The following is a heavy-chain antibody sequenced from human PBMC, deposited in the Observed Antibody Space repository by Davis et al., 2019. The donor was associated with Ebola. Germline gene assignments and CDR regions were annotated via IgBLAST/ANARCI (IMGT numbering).Heavy chain of an antibody. CDR1: GGSISSSNW. Sequence: MPSETLSLTCAVSGGSISSSNWWSWVRQPPGKGLEWIGEIYHSGSTNYNPSLKSRVTISVDKSKNQFSLKLSSVTAADTAVYYCARFYYDRGDYTDAFDIWGQGTMVTVSS. D-gene: IGHD3-22*01. CDR3: ARFYYDRGDYTDAFDI. V-gene: IGHV4-4*02. J-gene: IGHJ3*02. CDR2: IYHSGST.